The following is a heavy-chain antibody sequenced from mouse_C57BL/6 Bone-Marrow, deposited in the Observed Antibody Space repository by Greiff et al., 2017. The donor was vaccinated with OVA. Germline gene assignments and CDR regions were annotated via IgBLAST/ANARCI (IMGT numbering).Heavy chain of an antibody. J-gene: IGHJ4*01. CDR3: ARKRRYAMDY. V-gene: IGHV2-2*02. CDR1: GFSLTSYG. Sequence: VQLKESGPGLVQPSQSLSITCTVSGFSLTSYGVHWVRQSPGKGLEWLGVIWSGGSTDYYAAFISRLSISKDNSKSKVIFKMNRLKANDTAIYYCARKRRYAMDYWGKGTSVTVAS. CDR2: IWSGGST.